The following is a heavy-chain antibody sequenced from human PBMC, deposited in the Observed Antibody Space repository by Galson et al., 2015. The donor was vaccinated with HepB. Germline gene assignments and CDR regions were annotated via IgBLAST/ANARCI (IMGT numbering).Heavy chain of an antibody. CDR2: IKQDGSEK. J-gene: IGHJ4*02. D-gene: IGHD6-13*01. CDR3: AKAIGSAGGY. CDR1: GFTFSRYW. V-gene: IGHV3-7*01. Sequence: SLRLSCAASGFTFSRYWMSWVRQAPGKGLEWVANIKQDGSEKNYLDSVRGRFTISRDNAKNSVYLQMNSLRAEDTAVYYCAKAIGSAGGYWGQGTLVTVSS.